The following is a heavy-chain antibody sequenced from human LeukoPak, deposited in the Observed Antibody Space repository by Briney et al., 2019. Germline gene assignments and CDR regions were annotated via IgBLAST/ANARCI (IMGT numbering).Heavy chain of an antibody. J-gene: IGHJ5*02. V-gene: IGHV1-2*02. CDR2: INPNSGGT. D-gene: IGHD2-21*01. Sequence: ASVKVSCKTSGYSFTDYYMHWVRQAPGQGLERMGWINPNSGGTSSAQKFQGRVTMTRDTSISTVYMEVSWLTSDDTAIYYCARADRRHGRPNLIGPWGQGTLVTVSS. CDR3: ARADRRHGRPNLIGP. CDR1: GYSFTDYY.